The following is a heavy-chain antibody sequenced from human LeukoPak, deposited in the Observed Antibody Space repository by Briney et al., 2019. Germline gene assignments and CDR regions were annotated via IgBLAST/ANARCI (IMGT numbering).Heavy chain of an antibody. CDR3: ARGSGSYYRLFDY. V-gene: IGHV4-61*01. CDR2: IYYSGST. D-gene: IGHD1-26*01. Sequence: SETLSLTCTVSGGSVSSGSYYWSWLRQPPGKGGDWIGYIYYSGSTNYNPSLKSRVTISVDTSKNQFSLKLSSVTAADTAVYYCARGSGSYYRLFDYWGQGTLVTVSS. CDR1: GGSVSSGSYY. J-gene: IGHJ4*02.